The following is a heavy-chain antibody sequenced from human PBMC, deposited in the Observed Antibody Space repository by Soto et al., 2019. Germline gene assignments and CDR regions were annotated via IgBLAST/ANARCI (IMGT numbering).Heavy chain of an antibody. V-gene: IGHV3-20*04. Sequence: PGGSLRLSCAASGFTFDDYGMSWVRQPPGRGLEWVSGINWNGDTTGYADSVKDRFTISRDNAKNSLYLQMNSLRVEDTALYYCARSPYCSGGSCYLDYWGQGTLVTVSS. D-gene: IGHD2-15*01. CDR3: ARSPYCSGGSCYLDY. CDR2: INWNGDTT. CDR1: GFTFDDYG. J-gene: IGHJ4*02.